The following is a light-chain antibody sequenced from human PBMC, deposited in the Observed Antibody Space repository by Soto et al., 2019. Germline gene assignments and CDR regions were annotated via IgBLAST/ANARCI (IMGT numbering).Light chain of an antibody. V-gene: IGLV2-14*03. CDR2: DVS. CDR3: SSYPSNTVL. Sequence: QSALTQPASVSVSPGQSITLSCSGTSNDIGVYNYVSWYQQHPGKAAKLIIYDVSNRASGVSNRFSGSKSGNTASLTISGLQAEDEADYYCSSYPSNTVLFGGGTKVTVL. J-gene: IGLJ2*01. CDR1: SNDIGVYNY.